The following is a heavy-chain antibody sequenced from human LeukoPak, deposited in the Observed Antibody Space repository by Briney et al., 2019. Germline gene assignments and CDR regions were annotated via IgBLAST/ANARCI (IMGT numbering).Heavy chain of an antibody. CDR3: ARIWYHSASPDDN. V-gene: IGHV3-66*01. J-gene: IGHJ4*02. Sequence: GGSLRLSCATSGFTVSSSYLSWVRQAPGKGLEWVSVIYSGGSTYYADSVKGRFTISRDNSKNTLYLQMDSLRPEDTAVYYCARIWYHSASPDDNWGQGTLVTVSS. CDR1: GFTVSSSY. D-gene: IGHD3-22*01. CDR2: IYSGGST.